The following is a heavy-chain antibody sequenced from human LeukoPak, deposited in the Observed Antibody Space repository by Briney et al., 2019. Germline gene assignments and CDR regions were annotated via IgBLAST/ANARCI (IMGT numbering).Heavy chain of an antibody. Sequence: ASVKVSCKVSGYTLTELSMHWVRPAPGKGLEWILGLDPEDGETIYAQKFQVRVTMTEDTSTDTAYMGLSSLRSEDTAVYYCATAPNEWLRHPYGMDVWGQGTTVTVSS. CDR1: GYTLTELS. CDR2: LDPEDGET. D-gene: IGHD5-12*01. CDR3: ATAPNEWLRHPYGMDV. J-gene: IGHJ6*02. V-gene: IGHV1-24*01.